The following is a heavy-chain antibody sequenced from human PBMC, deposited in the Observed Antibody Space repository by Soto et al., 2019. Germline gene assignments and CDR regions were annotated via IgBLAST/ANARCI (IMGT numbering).Heavy chain of an antibody. V-gene: IGHV5-10-1*01. CDR1: GYIFTNYW. CDR2: IDPSDSYT. Sequence: EVQLVQSGAEVKKPGESLRISCKGSGYIFTNYWISWVRQMPGKGLDYMGRIDPSDSYTNYSPSFQGHVTISADKSISTAYLQWSGLKASDTAIYYCARGRTYGPVGIDSWGQGTLVTVSS. D-gene: IGHD1-26*01. J-gene: IGHJ4*02. CDR3: ARGRTYGPVGIDS.